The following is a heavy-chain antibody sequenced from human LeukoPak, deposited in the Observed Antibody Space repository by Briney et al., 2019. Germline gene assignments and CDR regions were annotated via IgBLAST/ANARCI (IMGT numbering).Heavy chain of an antibody. J-gene: IGHJ4*02. CDR1: GGFVSSGSYY. CDR3: ARDGGITGDFDY. CDR2: VYYSGST. V-gene: IGHV4-61*01. Sequence: SETLSLTCTVSGGFVSSGSYYWSWIRQPPGKGLEWIGYVYYSGSTNYNPSLKSRVTISIDTSKNQFSLKLSSVTAADTAVYYCARDGGITGDFDYWGQGTLVTVSS. D-gene: IGHD1-20*01.